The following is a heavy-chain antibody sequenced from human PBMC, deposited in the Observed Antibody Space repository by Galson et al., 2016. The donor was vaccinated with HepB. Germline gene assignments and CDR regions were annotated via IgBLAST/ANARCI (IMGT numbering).Heavy chain of an antibody. Sequence: SETLSLTCAVYGGSLSGYYWTWIRQPPGKGLEWVGQINHSGDTIYNPSLKSRVAISVDTSRNQFSLKLNSVTAADTAVYYCARQLIHLIKVVIPDAFDIWGQGTTVTVSS. CDR2: INHSGDT. J-gene: IGHJ3*02. V-gene: IGHV4-34*01. CDR3: ARQLIHLIKVVIPDAFDI. CDR1: GGSLSGYY. D-gene: IGHD3-22*01.